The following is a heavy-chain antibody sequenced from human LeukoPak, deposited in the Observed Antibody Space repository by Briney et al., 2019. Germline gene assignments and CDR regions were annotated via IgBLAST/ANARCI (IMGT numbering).Heavy chain of an antibody. D-gene: IGHD3-10*01. J-gene: IGHJ4*02. V-gene: IGHV3-64*01. Sequence: GGSLRLSCAASGFTFSSYAMHWVRQAPGEGLEYVSAIRSNGGSTYYTNYVKCRFTISRANSKNTLYLQMGSLRAEDMAVYYCARGDYYGSGSYYRDFDYWGQGTLVTVSS. CDR3: ARGDYYGSGSYYRDFDY. CDR1: GFTFSSYA. CDR2: IRSNGGST.